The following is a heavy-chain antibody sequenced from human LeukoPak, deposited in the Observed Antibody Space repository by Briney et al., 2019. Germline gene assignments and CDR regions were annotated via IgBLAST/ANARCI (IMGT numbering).Heavy chain of an antibody. J-gene: IGHJ5*02. CDR3: AALERADMCELLRNWFDP. CDR2: INPNSGGT. V-gene: IGHV1-2*06. Sequence: ASVKVSCKASGYTFTGYYMHWVRQAPGQGLEWMGRINPNSGGTNYAQKFQGRVTMTRDTSISTAYMELSRLRSDDTAVYYCAALERADMCELLRNWFDPWGQGTLVTVSS. CDR1: GYTFTGYY. D-gene: IGHD1-26*01.